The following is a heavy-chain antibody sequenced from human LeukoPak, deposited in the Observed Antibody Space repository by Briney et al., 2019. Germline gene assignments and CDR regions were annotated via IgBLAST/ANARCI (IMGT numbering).Heavy chain of an antibody. CDR2: MYHSGNI. D-gene: IGHD3-22*01. CDR3: ARDYLAYYYDSSGYIDAFDI. CDR1: GYSITSGYH. J-gene: IGHJ3*02. V-gene: IGHV4-38-2*02. Sequence: SEALSLTCIASGYSITSGYHWGWIRQTPGKGLEWIGTMYHSGNINYNPSLKSRVTVSVDTSKNQFSLKLDSVTAADTAVFYCARDYLAYYYDSSGYIDAFDIWGQGTMVTVSS.